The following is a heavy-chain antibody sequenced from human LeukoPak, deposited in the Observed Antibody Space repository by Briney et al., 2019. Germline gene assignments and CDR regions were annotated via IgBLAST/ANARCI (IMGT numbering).Heavy chain of an antibody. J-gene: IGHJ6*03. CDR1: GFTFSSYW. CDR3: ARDTPSIAARMDYYYMDV. CDR2: IKQDGSEK. Sequence: PGGSLRLSCAASGFTFSSYWMSWVRQAPGKGLEWVANIKQDGSEKYYVDSVKGRFTISRDNAKNSLYLQMNSLRAEDTAVYYCARDTPSIAARMDYYYMDVWGKGTTVTVSS. D-gene: IGHD6-6*01. V-gene: IGHV3-7*01.